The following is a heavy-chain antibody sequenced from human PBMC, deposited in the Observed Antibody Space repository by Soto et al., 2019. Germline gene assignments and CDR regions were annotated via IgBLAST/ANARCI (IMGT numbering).Heavy chain of an antibody. CDR3: ARPGGGGSSSVYYGMDV. J-gene: IGHJ6*02. Sequence: QVQLVQSGAEVKKPGASVKVSCKASGYTFTSYYMHWVRQAPGQGLEWMGIINPSGGSTSYAQKFPGRVTWTRDESTSTVYMELSSLRAEDTAVYYCARPGGGGSSSVYYGMDVWGQGTTVTLSS. CDR1: GYTFTSYY. CDR2: INPSGGST. V-gene: IGHV1-46*01. D-gene: IGHD6-6*01.